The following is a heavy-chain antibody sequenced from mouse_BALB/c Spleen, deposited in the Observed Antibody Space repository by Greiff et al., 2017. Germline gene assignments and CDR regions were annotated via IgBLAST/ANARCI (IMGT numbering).Heavy chain of an antibody. D-gene: IGHD2-14*01. J-gene: IGHJ4*01. V-gene: IGHV14-4*02. Sequence: VQLQQSGAELVRSGASVKLSCTASGFNIKDYYMHWVKQRPEQGLEWIGWIDPENGDTEYAPKFQGKATITADTSSNTAYLQLSSLTSEDTAVYYCARGGVHYAMDYWGQGTSVTVSS. CDR1: GFNIKDYY. CDR2: IDPENGDT. CDR3: ARGGVHYAMDY.